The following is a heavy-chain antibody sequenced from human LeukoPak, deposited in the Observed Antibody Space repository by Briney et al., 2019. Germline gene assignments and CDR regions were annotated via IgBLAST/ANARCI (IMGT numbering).Heavy chain of an antibody. J-gene: IGHJ4*02. CDR2: ISWKNISI. D-gene: IGHD3-10*01. V-gene: IGHV3-9*01. CDR3: AKSPLWCGELLSSDYFDY. CDR1: GFIFDDYA. Sequence: GGSLRLSCAASGFIFDDYAMHWVRQAPGKGLEWVSGISWKNISIGYADSVKGRFTISRDAAKNSLYLQMNSLRTEDTALYYCAKSPLWCGELLSSDYFDYWGQGTLVSVSS.